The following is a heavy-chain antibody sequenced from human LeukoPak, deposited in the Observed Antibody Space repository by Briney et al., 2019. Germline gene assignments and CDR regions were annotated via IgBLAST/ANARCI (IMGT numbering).Heavy chain of an antibody. D-gene: IGHD6-6*01. J-gene: IGHJ4*02. V-gene: IGHV4-59*01. CDR1: GGSISSYY. Sequence: SXXXSLTCTVSGGSISSYYWSWLRQPPGKGLEWIGYIYYSGSTNYTPSLKSRVTISVDTSKNQFSLKLSSVTAADTAVYYCASLAARRTFDYWGQGTLVTVSS. CDR2: IYYSGST. CDR3: ASLAARRTFDY.